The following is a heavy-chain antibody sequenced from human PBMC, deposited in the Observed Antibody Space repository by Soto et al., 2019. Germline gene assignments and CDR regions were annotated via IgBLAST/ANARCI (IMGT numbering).Heavy chain of an antibody. CDR3: AKGIVVVVAATGDWFDP. CDR2: ISGSGGST. D-gene: IGHD2-15*01. Sequence: EVQLLESGGGLVQPGGSLRLSCAASGFTFSSYAMSWVRQAPGKGLEWVSAISGSGGSTYYADSVKGRFTISRDNSKNTLYLQMNSLRAEDTAVYYCAKGIVVVVAATGDWFDPWGQGTLVTVSS. J-gene: IGHJ5*02. V-gene: IGHV3-23*01. CDR1: GFTFSSYA.